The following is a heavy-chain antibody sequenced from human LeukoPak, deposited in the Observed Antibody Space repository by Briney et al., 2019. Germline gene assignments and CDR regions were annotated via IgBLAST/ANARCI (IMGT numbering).Heavy chain of an antibody. J-gene: IGHJ4*02. D-gene: IGHD2-15*01. CDR1: GGTFSSYA. CDR3: ARDGCSGGSCYSFAFDY. CDR2: IIPIFGTA. V-gene: IGHV1-69*05. Sequence: SVKVSXKASGGTFSSYAISWVRQAPGQGLEWMGRIIPIFGTANYAQKFQGRVTITTDESTSTAYMELSSLRSEDTAVYYCARDGCSGGSCYSFAFDYWGQGTLVTVSS.